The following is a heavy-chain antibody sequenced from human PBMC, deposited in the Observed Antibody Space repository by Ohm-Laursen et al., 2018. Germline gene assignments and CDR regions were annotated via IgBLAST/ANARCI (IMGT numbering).Heavy chain of an antibody. CDR3: ARIRRYSSSWFYLDY. J-gene: IGHJ4*02. CDR1: GFSLSTSGMC. D-gene: IGHD6-13*01. V-gene: IGHV2-70*16. CDR2: IDWDDDK. Sequence: TQTLTLTRTFSGFSLSTSGMCVSWIRQPPGKALEWLARIDWDDDKFYSTSLKTRLTISKDTSKNQVVLTVTNMDPVDTATYYCARIRRYSSSWFYLDYWGQGTLVTVSS.